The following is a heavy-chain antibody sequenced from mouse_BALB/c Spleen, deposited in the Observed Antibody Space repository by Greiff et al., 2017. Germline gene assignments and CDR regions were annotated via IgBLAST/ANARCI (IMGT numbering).Heavy chain of an antibody. V-gene: IGHV5-6-5*01. CDR2: ISSGGST. J-gene: IGHJ2*01. CDR3: ARRGEYGNYFDY. D-gene: IGHD2-10*02. Sequence: EVQLVESGGGLVKPGGSLKLSCAASGFTFSSYAMSWVRQTPEKRLEWVASISSGGSTYYPDSVKGRFTISRDNARNILYLQMSSLRSEDTAMYYCARRGEYGNYFDYWGQGTTRTVSS. CDR1: GFTFSSYA.